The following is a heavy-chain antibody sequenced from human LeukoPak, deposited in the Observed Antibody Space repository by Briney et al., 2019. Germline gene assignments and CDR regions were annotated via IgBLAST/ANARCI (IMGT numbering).Heavy chain of an antibody. J-gene: IGHJ2*01. CDR2: ISSSSSYI. D-gene: IGHD2-15*01. CDR1: GFSFSSYT. Sequence: PGGSLRLSCAASGFSFSSYTMNWVRQAPGKGLEWVSSISSSSSYIYYADSLKGRFTISRDNAKNSLYLQMNSLRAGDTAVYYCARDGRRRDYCDSGSCYWYFDLWGRGTPVTVSS. CDR3: ARDGRRRDYCDSGSCYWYFDL. V-gene: IGHV3-21*01.